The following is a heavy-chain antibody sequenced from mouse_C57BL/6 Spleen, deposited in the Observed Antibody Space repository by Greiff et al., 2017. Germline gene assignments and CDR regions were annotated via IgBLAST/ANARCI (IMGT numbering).Heavy chain of an antibody. Sequence: QVQLKESGAELVRPGASVTLSCKASGYTFTDYEMHWVKQTPVHGLEWIGPIDPETGGTAYNQKFKGKAILTADKSSSPASMELRSLTSEDSDVYYCTRGTLYYYGSSSPWFAYWGPGTLVTVSA. V-gene: IGHV1-15*01. CDR3: TRGTLYYYGSSSPWFAY. J-gene: IGHJ3*01. CDR2: IDPETGGT. D-gene: IGHD1-1*01. CDR1: GYTFTDYE.